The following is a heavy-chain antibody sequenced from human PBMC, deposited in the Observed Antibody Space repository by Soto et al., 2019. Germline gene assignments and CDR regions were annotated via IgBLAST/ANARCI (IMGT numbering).Heavy chain of an antibody. CDR1: GYNFARSS. J-gene: IGHJ4*02. Sequence: EVQLVQSGAEVKKPGESLKISCKASGYNFARSSIGWVRQMPGKGLEWVAIIYPGSSEITYSPSFQGQVTISADMPISTAYLQWSSLKASDTAIYYCAPYYNYWKIWGQGTLVTVSS. D-gene: IGHD3-3*01. CDR3: APYYNYWKI. CDR2: IYPGSSEI. V-gene: IGHV5-51*01.